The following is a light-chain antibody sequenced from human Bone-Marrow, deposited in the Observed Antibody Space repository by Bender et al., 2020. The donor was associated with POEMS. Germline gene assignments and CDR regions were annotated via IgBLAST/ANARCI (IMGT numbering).Light chain of an antibody. CDR2: EVR. J-gene: IGLJ3*02. Sequence: QSALTQPASVSGSPGQSITISCTGTSSDVGLYNFVSWYQQHAGKAPKLLLYEVRNRPSGVSTRFSGSKSGNTASLTISGLQAEDEADYYCSSCTGSNTFLFGGGTKLTVL. CDR1: SSDVGLYNF. V-gene: IGLV2-14*01. CDR3: SSCTGSNTFL.